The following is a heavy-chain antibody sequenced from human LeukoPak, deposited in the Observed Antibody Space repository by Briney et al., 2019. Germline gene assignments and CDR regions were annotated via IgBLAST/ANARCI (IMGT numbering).Heavy chain of an antibody. V-gene: IGHV3-30*02. Sequence: GGSLRLSCAASGFTSSVYAMHWVRQPPGKGLEWVAFLRFDGSSEKYADSVKGRFTISRDKSKNTLYLQMNSLRAEDTAVYYCAKDRGDFPPYFDYWGQGTLVTVSS. CDR1: GFTSSVYA. D-gene: IGHD2-21*02. CDR2: LRFDGSSE. CDR3: AKDRGDFPPYFDY. J-gene: IGHJ4*02.